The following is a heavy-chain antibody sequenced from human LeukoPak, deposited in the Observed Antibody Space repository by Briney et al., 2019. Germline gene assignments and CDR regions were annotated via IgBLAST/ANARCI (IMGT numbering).Heavy chain of an antibody. Sequence: SETLSLTCAVSGYSISSGYYWGWIRQLPGKGLEWIGSIYHSGSTYYNPSLKSRVTISVDTSKNQFSLKLSSVTAADTAVYYCARRGVTTSWFDPWGQGTLVTVSS. CDR3: ARRGVTTSWFDP. J-gene: IGHJ5*02. D-gene: IGHD4-17*01. CDR2: IYHSGST. CDR1: GYSISSGYY. V-gene: IGHV4-38-2*01.